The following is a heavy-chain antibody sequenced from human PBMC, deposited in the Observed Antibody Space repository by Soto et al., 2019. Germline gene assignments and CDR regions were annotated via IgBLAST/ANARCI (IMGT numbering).Heavy chain of an antibody. CDR1: GFTFSSYW. Sequence: HPGGALRLSCEASGFTFSSYWMSWVRQAPGKGLEWVANIKKDGSEKFYVDSVMGRFAISIDNAKNSLYLQMDSLRADDTALYYCASGLLTFGGVIVVAFDFWGLVTLVTV. CDR3: ASGLLTFGGVIVVAFDF. D-gene: IGHD3-16*02. CDR2: IKKDGSEK. V-gene: IGHV3-7*03. J-gene: IGHJ4*02.